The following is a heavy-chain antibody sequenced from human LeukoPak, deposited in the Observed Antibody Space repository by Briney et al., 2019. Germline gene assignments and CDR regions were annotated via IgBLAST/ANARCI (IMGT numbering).Heavy chain of an antibody. D-gene: IGHD2-15*01. J-gene: IGHJ4*02. CDR3: AKQLGYCSDGSCYFPY. V-gene: IGHV3-23*01. Sequence: PGGSLRLSCAASGFTFSSSAMSWVGQAPGRGLEWVSAISNNGGYTYYADSVQGRFTISRDNSKSTLCLQMNSLRAEDTAVYYCAKQLGYCSDGSCYFPYWGQGTLVTVSS. CDR2: ISNNGGYT. CDR1: GFTFSSSA.